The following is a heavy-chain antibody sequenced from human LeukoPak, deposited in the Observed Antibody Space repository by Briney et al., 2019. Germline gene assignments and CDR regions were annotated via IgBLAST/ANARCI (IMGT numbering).Heavy chain of an antibody. CDR1: GFTFSSYA. CDR2: ISYDGSNK. Sequence: GRSLRLSCAASGFTFSSYAMHWVRQAPGKGLEWVAVISYDGSNKYYADSVKGRFTISRDNSKNTLYLQMNSLRAEDTAVYYCARGYGGYSAGYYYYYGMDVWGQGTTVTVSS. J-gene: IGHJ6*02. V-gene: IGHV3-30-3*01. D-gene: IGHD4-17*01. CDR3: ARGYGGYSAGYYYYYGMDV.